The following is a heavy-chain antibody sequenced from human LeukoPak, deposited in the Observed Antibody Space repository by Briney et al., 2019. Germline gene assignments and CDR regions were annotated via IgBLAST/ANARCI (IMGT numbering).Heavy chain of an antibody. D-gene: IGHD6-19*01. J-gene: IGHJ3*02. CDR1: GFTFSSYS. CDR2: ISSSSTI. CDR3: AKDRSSGRESLDM. V-gene: IGHV3-48*01. Sequence: PGGSLRLSCAASGFTFSSYSMNWVRQAPGKGLEWVSYISSSSTIYYADSVKGRFTISRDNAKNSLYLQMNSLRAEDTAVYYCAKDRSSGRESLDMWGQGTMVTVSS.